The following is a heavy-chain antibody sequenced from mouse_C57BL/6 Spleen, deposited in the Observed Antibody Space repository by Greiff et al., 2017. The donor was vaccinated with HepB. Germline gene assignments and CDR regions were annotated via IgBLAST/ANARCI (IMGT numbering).Heavy chain of an antibody. Sequence: EVKLQQSGAELVRPGASVKLSCTASGFNIKDDYMHWVKQRPEQGLEWIGWIDPENGDTEYASKFQGKATITADTSSNTAYLQLSSLTSEDTAVYYCTTGRPLYPYYYAMDYWGQGTSVTVSS. CDR3: TTGRPLYPYYYAMDY. D-gene: IGHD2-1*01. CDR2: IDPENGDT. V-gene: IGHV14-4*01. CDR1: GFNIKDDY. J-gene: IGHJ4*01.